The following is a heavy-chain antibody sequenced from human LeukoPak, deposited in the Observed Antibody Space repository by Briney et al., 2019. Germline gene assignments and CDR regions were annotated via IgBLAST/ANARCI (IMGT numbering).Heavy chain of an antibody. CDR1: GYTFTSYG. CDR3: ARDYDILTGPEYFQH. D-gene: IGHD3-9*01. V-gene: IGHV1-18*01. Sequence: ASVKVSCKASGYTFTSYGISWVRQAPGQGLEWMGWISAYNGSTNYAQKLQGRVTMTTDTSTSTAYMELRSLRSDDTAVYYCARDYDILTGPEYFQHWGQGTLVTVSS. CDR2: ISAYNGST. J-gene: IGHJ1*01.